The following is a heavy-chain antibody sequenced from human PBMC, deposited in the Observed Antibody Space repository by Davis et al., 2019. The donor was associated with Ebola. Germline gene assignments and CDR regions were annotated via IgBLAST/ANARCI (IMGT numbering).Heavy chain of an antibody. CDR2: IIPILGIA. D-gene: IGHD1-26*01. Sequence: SVKVSCKASGGTFSSYAISWVRQAPGQGLEWMGRIIPILGIANYAQKFQGRVTITADKSTSTAYMELSSLRSEDTAVYYCARDVGASFRYYYYYGMDVWGQGTTVTVSS. V-gene: IGHV1-69*04. CDR1: GGTFSSYA. J-gene: IGHJ6*02. CDR3: ARDVGASFRYYYYYGMDV.